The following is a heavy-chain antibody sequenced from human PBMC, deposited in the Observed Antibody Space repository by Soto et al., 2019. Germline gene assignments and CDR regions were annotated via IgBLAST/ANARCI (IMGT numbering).Heavy chain of an antibody. D-gene: IGHD6-19*01. J-gene: IGHJ5*02. CDR3: ARDAGFSSGWNYNWFDP. Sequence: SVKVSCKASGGTFSSYAISWVRQAPGQGLEWMGGIIPIFGTANYAQKFQGRVTITADESTSTAYMELSSLRSEDTAVYYCARDAGFSSGWNYNWFDPWGQGTLVTVSS. CDR2: IIPIFGTA. CDR1: GGTFSSYA. V-gene: IGHV1-69*13.